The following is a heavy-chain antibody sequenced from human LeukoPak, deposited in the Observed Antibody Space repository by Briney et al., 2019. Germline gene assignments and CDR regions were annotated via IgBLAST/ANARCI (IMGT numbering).Heavy chain of an antibody. CDR2: IRKDGSYK. CDR1: GFTFSSYV. CDR3: AKDPRDHSYGWSWRYFDY. J-gene: IGHJ4*02. D-gene: IGHD5-18*01. Sequence: GGSLTLSCAAAGFTFSSYVMHWVRHAPGKGLQWVAFIRKDGSYKYYADSVKGRFTISRDNSKKTLYLQMNSLTAEETAVYYCAKDPRDHSYGWSWRYFDYWGQGTLVTVSS. V-gene: IGHV3-30*02.